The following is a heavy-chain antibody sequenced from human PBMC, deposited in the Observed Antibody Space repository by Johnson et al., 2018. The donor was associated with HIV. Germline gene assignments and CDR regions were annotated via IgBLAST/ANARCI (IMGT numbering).Heavy chain of an antibody. Sequence: VQLVESGGGVVQPGRSLRLSCAASTFTFDDYAMSWVRQAPGKGLEWVSVIYSGGSTYYADSVKGRFTISRDNSKNTLYLQMNSLRAEDTAVYYCARAPWDYGGGAFDIWGQGTMVTVSS. D-gene: IGHD4-23*01. V-gene: IGHV3-66*02. CDR3: ARAPWDYGGGAFDI. CDR2: IYSGGST. J-gene: IGHJ3*02. CDR1: TFTFDDYA.